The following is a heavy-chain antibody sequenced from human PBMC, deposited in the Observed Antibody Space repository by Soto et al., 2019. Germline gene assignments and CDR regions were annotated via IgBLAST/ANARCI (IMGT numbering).Heavy chain of an antibody. CDR3: VKDKGGSGLFDY. D-gene: IGHD3-16*01. CDR1: GSTFSSYA. Sequence: GESLKISCSASGSTFSSYAMHWVRQAPGKGLEYVSAISSNGGSTYYADSVKGRFTISRDNSKNTLYLQMSSLRAEDTAVYYCVKDKGGSGLFDYWGQGTLVTVSS. V-gene: IGHV3-64D*06. J-gene: IGHJ4*02. CDR2: ISSNGGST.